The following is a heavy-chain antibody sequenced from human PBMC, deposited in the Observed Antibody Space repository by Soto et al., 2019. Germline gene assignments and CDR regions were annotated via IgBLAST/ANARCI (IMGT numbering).Heavy chain of an antibody. CDR2: INPNSGGT. CDR3: AREGSYSGYDSAFDI. D-gene: IGHD5-12*01. V-gene: IGHV1-2*04. Sequence: XSVKVSFNASGYTFTGYYMHLVRHTPGQGLEWMGWINPNSGGTNYAQKFQGWVTMTRDTSISTAYMELSRLRSDDTAVYYCAREGSYSGYDSAFDIWGQGTMVTVSS. CDR1: GYTFTGYY. J-gene: IGHJ3*02.